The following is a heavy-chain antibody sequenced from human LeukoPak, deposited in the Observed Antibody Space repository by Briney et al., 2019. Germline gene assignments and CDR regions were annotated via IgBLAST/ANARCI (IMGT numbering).Heavy chain of an antibody. Sequence: PGRSLRLSCAASGFTFSSYGMHWVRQAPGKGLEWVAVISYDGTNQDYADSVKGRFTISRDNSKSTLYLQMNSLRAEETAVYYCAKDASYSGSYYPFDYWGQGTLVTVSS. V-gene: IGHV3-30*18. CDR3: AKDASYSGSYYPFDY. CDR2: ISYDGTNQ. J-gene: IGHJ4*02. D-gene: IGHD1-26*01. CDR1: GFTFSSYG.